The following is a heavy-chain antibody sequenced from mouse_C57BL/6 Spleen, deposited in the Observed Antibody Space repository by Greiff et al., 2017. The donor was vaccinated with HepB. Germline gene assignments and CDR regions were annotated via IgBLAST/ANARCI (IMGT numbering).Heavy chain of an antibody. J-gene: IGHJ2*01. D-gene: IGHD2-1*01. Sequence: EVKLVESGGGLVKPGGSLKLSCAASGFTFSDYGMHWVRQAPEKGLEWVAYISSGSSTIYYADTVKGRFTISRDNAKNTLCLQMTSLRSEDTAMYYCARSLYGNYDYFDYWGQGTTLTVSS. CDR3: ARSLYGNYDYFDY. CDR2: ISSGSSTI. V-gene: IGHV5-17*01. CDR1: GFTFSDYG.